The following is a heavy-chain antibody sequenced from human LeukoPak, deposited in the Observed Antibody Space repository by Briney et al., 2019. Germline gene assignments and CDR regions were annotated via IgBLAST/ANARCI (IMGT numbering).Heavy chain of an antibody. CDR2: INTNTGNP. V-gene: IGHV7-4-1*02. Sequence: ASVKVSCKASGYTFTKSAMNWVRQAPGQGLEWMGYINTNTGNPTYARGFTGRFVFSLDTSVSTAYLQISSLRADDTAVYYCARETSGWPGYYGMDVWGQGTTVTVSS. CDR3: ARETSGWPGYYGMDV. J-gene: IGHJ6*02. CDR1: GYTFTKSA. D-gene: IGHD6-19*01.